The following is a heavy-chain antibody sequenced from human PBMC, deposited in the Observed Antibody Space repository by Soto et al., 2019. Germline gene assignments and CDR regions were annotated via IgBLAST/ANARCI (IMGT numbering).Heavy chain of an antibody. J-gene: IGHJ4*02. CDR2: IAYSGTNI. Sequence: WGSLRLSCAASGFTFSHHAMHWVRQAPGKGLEWVAVIAYSGTNIHYVDSVQGRFTISRDNSKNTLSLQMNSLGPEDTAVYYCARNDYGDYAFDYWGQGTLVTVSS. V-gene: IGHV3-30-3*01. D-gene: IGHD4-17*01. CDR1: GFTFSHHA. CDR3: ARNDYGDYAFDY.